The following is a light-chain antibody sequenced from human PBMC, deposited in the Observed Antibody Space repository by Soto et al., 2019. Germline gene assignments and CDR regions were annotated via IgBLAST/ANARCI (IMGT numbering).Light chain of an antibody. J-gene: IGLJ2*01. V-gene: IGLV2-14*01. Sequence: QSALTQPASVSGSPGQSITISCTGISSDIGGYNYVSWYQQYPGNAPKLLIYEVNHRPSGVSNRFSGSKSGNTASLTISGLQAEDEGGYYCSSYSSSDSHVFGRGTKLTVL. CDR1: SSDIGGYNY. CDR3: SSYSSSDSHV. CDR2: EVN.